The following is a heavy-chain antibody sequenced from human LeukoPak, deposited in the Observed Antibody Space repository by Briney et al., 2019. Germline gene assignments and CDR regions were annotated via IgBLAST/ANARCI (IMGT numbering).Heavy chain of an antibody. D-gene: IGHD3-22*01. J-gene: IGHJ4*02. CDR1: GFTFDDYA. Sequence: GRSLRLSCAASGFTFDDYAMHWDRQAPGKGLEWVAFIRYDGSNKYYADSVKGRFTISRDNSKNTLYLQMNSLRAEDTAVYYCAKLPPLGDYDSSGYYHLVYWGQGTLVTVSS. CDR3: AKLPPLGDYDSSGYYHLVY. V-gene: IGHV3-30*02. CDR2: IRYDGSNK.